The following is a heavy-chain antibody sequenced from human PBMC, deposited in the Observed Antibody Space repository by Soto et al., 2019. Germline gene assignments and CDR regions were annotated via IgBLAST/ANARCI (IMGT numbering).Heavy chain of an antibody. J-gene: IGHJ4*02. Sequence: QVQLVESGGGVVQPGRSLRLSCAASGFTFSSYGMHWVRQAPGKGLEWVAVISYDGSNKYYADSVKGRLTISRDNYKNTLYLQMNSLRADDTAVYYCAKATSGYSSYFDYWGQGTLVTVSS. CDR2: ISYDGSNK. D-gene: IGHD6-13*01. V-gene: IGHV3-30*18. CDR3: AKATSGYSSYFDY. CDR1: GFTFSSYG.